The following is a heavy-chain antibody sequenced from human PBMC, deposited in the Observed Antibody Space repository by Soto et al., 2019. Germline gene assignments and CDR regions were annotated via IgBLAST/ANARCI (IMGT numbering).Heavy chain of an antibody. CDR2: ISAHNGNT. J-gene: IGHJ4*02. Sequence: QVHLVQSGAEVKKPGASVKVSCKGSGYGFTTYGITWVRQAPGQGLEWMAWISAHNGNTNYAQKLQGRVTVTRDTSTSTAYMELRSLRSDATAVYYCARRRYGDYWGQGALVTVSS. CDR3: ARRRYGDY. CDR1: GYGFTTYG. V-gene: IGHV1-18*01. D-gene: IGHD1-1*01.